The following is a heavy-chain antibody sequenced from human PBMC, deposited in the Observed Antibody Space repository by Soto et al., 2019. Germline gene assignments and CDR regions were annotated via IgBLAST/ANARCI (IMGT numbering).Heavy chain of an antibody. Sequence: SETLSLTCAVYGGSFSGYYWSWIRQPPGKGLEWIGEINHSGSTNYNPSLKSRVTISVDTSKNQFSLKLSSVTAADTAVYYCARGWYSSSAVDYWGQGTLVTVSS. V-gene: IGHV4-34*01. CDR1: GGSFSGYY. CDR2: INHSGST. J-gene: IGHJ4*02. D-gene: IGHD6-13*01. CDR3: ARGWYSSSAVDY.